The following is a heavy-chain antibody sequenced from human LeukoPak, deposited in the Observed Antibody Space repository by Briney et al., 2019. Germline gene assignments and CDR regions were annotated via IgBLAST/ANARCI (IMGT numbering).Heavy chain of an antibody. V-gene: IGHV1-8*01. CDR1: GYTFTSYD. J-gene: IGHJ6*02. Sequence: ASVKVSCKASGYTFTSYDINWVRQATGQGLEWMGWMNPNSGNTGYAQKFQGRVTMTRNTSISTAYMELSSLRSEDTAVYYCARDNKGYYFYGMDIWGQGTTVTVSS. CDR2: MNPNSGNT. CDR3: ARDNKGYYFYGMDI. D-gene: IGHD5-24*01.